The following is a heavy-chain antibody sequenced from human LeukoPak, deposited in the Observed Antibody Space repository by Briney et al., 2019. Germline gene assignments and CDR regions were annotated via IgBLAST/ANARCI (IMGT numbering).Heavy chain of an antibody. CDR3: LRGTRY. CDR2: ISSNGDNT. V-gene: IGHV3-64D*06. Sequence: AAGKLMEYVSAISSNGDNTYYADSVKGRFTISRDNSTNKLFFQMSSLSTRYRSLYSCLRGTRYWGSGVLVTVPS. J-gene: IGHJ4*01. D-gene: IGHD1-1*01.